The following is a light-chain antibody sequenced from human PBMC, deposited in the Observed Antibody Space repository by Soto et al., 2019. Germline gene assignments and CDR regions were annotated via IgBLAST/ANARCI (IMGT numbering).Light chain of an antibody. J-gene: IGLJ1*01. CDR2: EVS. CDR3: SSFADSNSYV. CDR1: SSDIGGYTY. V-gene: IGLV2-8*01. Sequence: QSALTQPPSASGSPGQSVTISCSGSSSDIGGYTYVSWYQHHPVKAPKLMIYEVSKRPSGVPDRFSGSKSGNTASLTVSGLQAEDEAEYDCSSFADSNSYVFGTGTKVTVL.